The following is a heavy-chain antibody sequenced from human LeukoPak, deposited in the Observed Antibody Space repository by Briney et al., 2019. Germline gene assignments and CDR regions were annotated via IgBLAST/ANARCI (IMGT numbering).Heavy chain of an antibody. CDR1: GFIFSNYW. Sequence: GGSLRLFCAACGFIFSNYWMNYLLQGQGKELNVVANKKQETREKYYVDLVKGRFTISRDNAKNSLYLQMNSLRAEDTAVYYCARIGNYYDSSGYYLEGAFDLWGQGTMVTVSS. J-gene: IGHJ3*01. V-gene: IGHV3-7*04. CDR3: ARIGNYYDSSGYYLEGAFDL. D-gene: IGHD3-22*01. CDR2: KKQETREK.